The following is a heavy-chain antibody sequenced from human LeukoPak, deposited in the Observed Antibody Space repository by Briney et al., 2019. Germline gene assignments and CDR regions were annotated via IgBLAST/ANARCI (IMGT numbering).Heavy chain of an antibody. Sequence: ASVKVSCKASGYTFISYAMHWVRQAPGQRLEWMGWINAGNGNTKYTQEFQGRVTITRDTSASTAYMELRSLRSDDTAVYYCARVDYDFWSGYLAGGYYYYYMDVWGKGTTVTVSS. CDR2: INAGNGNT. V-gene: IGHV1-3*01. D-gene: IGHD3-3*01. CDR3: ARVDYDFWSGYLAGGYYYYYMDV. CDR1: GYTFISYA. J-gene: IGHJ6*03.